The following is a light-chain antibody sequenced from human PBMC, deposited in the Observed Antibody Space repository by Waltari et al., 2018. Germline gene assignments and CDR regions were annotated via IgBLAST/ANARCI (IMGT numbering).Light chain of an antibody. CDR1: SSDVGSHNF. J-gene: IGLJ3*02. V-gene: IGLV2-23*01. CDR2: EDN. Sequence: QSALTQPASVSGSPGQSITISCTESSSDVGSHNFVSWYQQHPGKAPKVMIYEDNKRPGGLSNRFSGSKSGNTASRTISGLQADDEADYYCCSYAGGSPRWVFGGGTKLTVL. CDR3: CSYAGGSPRWV.